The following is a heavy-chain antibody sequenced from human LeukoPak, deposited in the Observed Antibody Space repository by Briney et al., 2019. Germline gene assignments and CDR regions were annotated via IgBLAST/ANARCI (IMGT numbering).Heavy chain of an antibody. CDR2: IIPIFGTA. J-gene: IGHJ5*02. CDR1: GGTFSSYA. D-gene: IGHD3-10*01. V-gene: IGHV1-69*06. CDR3: AREVGWFDP. Sequence: GASVKVSCKASGGTFSSYAISWVRQAPGQGLEWMGGIIPIFGTANYAQKFQGRVTTTADKSTSTAYMELSSLRSEDTAGYYCAREVGWFDPWGQGTLVTVSS.